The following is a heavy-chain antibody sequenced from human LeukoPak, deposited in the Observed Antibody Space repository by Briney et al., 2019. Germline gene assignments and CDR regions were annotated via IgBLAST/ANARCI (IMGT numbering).Heavy chain of an antibody. CDR1: GFTFSSYG. CDR3: AKDREMATIIDY. J-gene: IGHJ4*02. D-gene: IGHD5-24*01. CDR2: IRYDGSSK. Sequence: GGSLRLSCAASGFTFSSYGMHWVRQAPGKGLEWVAFIRYDGSSKYYADSVKGRFTISRDNSKNTLYLQTNSLRAEDTAVYYCAKDREMATIIDYWGQGTLVTVSS. V-gene: IGHV3-30*02.